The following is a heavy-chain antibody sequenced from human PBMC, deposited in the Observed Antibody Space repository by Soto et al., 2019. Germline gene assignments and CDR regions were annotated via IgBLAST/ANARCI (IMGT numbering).Heavy chain of an antibody. CDR2: IYYSGST. V-gene: IGHV4-31*03. J-gene: IGHJ4*02. CDR1: GGSISSGGYY. Sequence: PSETLSLTCTVSGGSISSGGYYWSWIRQHPGKGLGWLGYIYYSGSTYYNPSLKSRVTISVDTSKNQFSLKLSSVTAADTAVYYCARGPTVTQAFDYWGQGTLVTVPS. D-gene: IGHD4-17*01. CDR3: ARGPTVTQAFDY.